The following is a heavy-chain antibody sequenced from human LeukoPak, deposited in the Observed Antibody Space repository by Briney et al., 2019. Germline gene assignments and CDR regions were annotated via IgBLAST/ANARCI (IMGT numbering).Heavy chain of an antibody. CDR3: ARMVAARPYLRAFDI. Sequence: SETLSLTCTVSGGSISSHYWSWIWQPPGKGLEWIGYIYYSGSTNYNPSLKSRVTISVDTSKNQFSLKLSSVTAADTAVYYCARMVAARPYLRAFDIWGQGTMVTVSS. D-gene: IGHD6-6*01. CDR1: GGSISSHY. J-gene: IGHJ3*02. CDR2: IYYSGST. V-gene: IGHV4-59*11.